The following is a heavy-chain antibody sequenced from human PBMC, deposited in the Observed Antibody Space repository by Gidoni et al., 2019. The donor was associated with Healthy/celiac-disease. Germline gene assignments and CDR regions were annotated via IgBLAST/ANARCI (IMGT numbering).Heavy chain of an antibody. D-gene: IGHD6-13*01. J-gene: IGHJ3*02. CDR1: GCTFSSYE. Sequence: EVQLVESGGGLVQPGGSRRLSCAASGCTFSSYEMNWVRQAPGKGLEWFSYISSSGSTIYYADSVKGRFTISRDNAKNSLYLQMNSLRAEYTAVYYCARLNGPALIAAAVGFDAFDIWGQGTMVTVSS. CDR2: ISSSGSTI. CDR3: ARLNGPALIAAAVGFDAFDI. V-gene: IGHV3-48*03.